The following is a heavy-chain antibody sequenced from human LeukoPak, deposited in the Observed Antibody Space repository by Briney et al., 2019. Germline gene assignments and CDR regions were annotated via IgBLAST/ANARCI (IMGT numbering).Heavy chain of an antibody. CDR3: ARATFMFGIAAAGTKY. CDR1: GYTFTGYY. Sequence: GASVKVSCKASGYTFTGYYMHGVRQAPGQGLEWIGWINPNSGGTNYAQKFQGRVTMTRDTSISTAYVELSRLRSDDTAVYYCARATFMFGIAAAGTKYWGQGTLVTVSS. V-gene: IGHV1-2*02. CDR2: INPNSGGT. J-gene: IGHJ4*02. D-gene: IGHD6-13*01.